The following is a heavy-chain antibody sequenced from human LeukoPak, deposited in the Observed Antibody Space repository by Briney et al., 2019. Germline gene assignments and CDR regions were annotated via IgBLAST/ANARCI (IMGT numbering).Heavy chain of an antibody. CDR1: VLSVLSIC. CDR2: ISGSGGTT. Sequence: GGSLTLSFAVAVLSVLSICVGSVRPAPGEGLELVSSISGSGGTTYYADYVTGRFTIYRDNSKNTLYLQMNSLRAEDTAVYYCAKALEDIVLVPAPWGSDPCGQGTLVTVSS. D-gene: IGHD2-2*01. J-gene: IGHJ5*02. V-gene: IGHV3-23*01. CDR3: AKALEDIVLVPAPWGSDP.